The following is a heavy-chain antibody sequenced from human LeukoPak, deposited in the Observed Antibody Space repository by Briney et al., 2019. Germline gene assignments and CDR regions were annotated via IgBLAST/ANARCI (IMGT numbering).Heavy chain of an antibody. CDR3: ARRPIVAGYFDY. CDR2: IYYSGST. CDR1: GGSISSSSYY. D-gene: IGHD5-12*01. Sequence: SETLSLTCTVSGGSISSSSYYWGWIRQPPGEGLEWIGSIYYSGSTYYNPSLKSRVTISVDTSKNQFSLKLSSVTAADTAVYYCARRPIVAGYFDYWGQGTLVTVSS. J-gene: IGHJ4*02. V-gene: IGHV4-39*01.